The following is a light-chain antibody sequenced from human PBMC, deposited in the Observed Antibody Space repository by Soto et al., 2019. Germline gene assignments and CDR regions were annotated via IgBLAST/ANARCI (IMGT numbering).Light chain of an antibody. Sequence: QSVLTQPASVSGSPGQSITISCAVTSSDIDAYNYVSWYQQHPGKAPKLMIYDVSNRPSGISNRFSGSKSGNTASLTISGLQAEDEAGYYCGSYTTSSNYVFGTGTKVTVL. CDR1: SSDIDAYNY. J-gene: IGLJ1*01. V-gene: IGLV2-14*01. CDR2: DVS. CDR3: GSYTTSSNYV.